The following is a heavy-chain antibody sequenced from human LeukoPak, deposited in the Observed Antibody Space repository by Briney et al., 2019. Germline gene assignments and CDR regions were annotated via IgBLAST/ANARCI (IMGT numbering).Heavy chain of an antibody. J-gene: IGHJ4*02. CDR1: GFTFSSYG. Sequence: GRSLRLSCAASGFTFSSYGMHWVRQAPGKGLEWVAVISYDGSNKYYADSVKGRFTISRDSSKNTLYLQMNSLRVEDTAVYYCAKGYYADYGDHWGQGTLVTVSS. CDR2: ISYDGSNK. CDR3: AKGYYADYGDH. D-gene: IGHD4-17*01. V-gene: IGHV3-30*18.